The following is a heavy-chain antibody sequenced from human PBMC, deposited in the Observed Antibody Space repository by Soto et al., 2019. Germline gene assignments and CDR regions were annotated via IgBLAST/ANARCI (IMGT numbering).Heavy chain of an antibody. CDR1: GFTFSNFA. V-gene: IGHV3-23*01. Sequence: GGSLRLSCAASGFTFSNFAMNWVRQAPGKGLEWVSGISGTGGSTNYAASVEGRFTISRDNSRNTMYLQMNSLRVEDTAIYYCLKPSDYPGQ. CDR2: ISGTGGST. CDR3: LKPSDY. J-gene: IGHJ4*02.